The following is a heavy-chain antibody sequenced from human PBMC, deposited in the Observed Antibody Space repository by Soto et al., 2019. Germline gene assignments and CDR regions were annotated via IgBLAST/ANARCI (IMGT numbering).Heavy chain of an antibody. CDR3: ARVPKQWLDGDAFDI. Sequence: GGSLRLSCAASGFTFSSYSMNWVRQAPGKGLEWVSSISSSSSYIYYADSVKGRFTISRDNAKNSLYLQMNSLRAEDTAVYYCARVPKQWLDGDAFDIWGQGTMVTVSS. CDR1: GFTFSSYS. D-gene: IGHD6-19*01. CDR2: ISSSSSYI. J-gene: IGHJ3*02. V-gene: IGHV3-21*01.